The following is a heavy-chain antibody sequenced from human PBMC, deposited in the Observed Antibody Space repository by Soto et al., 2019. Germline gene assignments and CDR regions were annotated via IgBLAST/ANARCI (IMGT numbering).Heavy chain of an antibody. Sequence: QVQLQESGPGLVKPSETLSLTCTVSGGSVSSGSYHWGWIRQPPGKGLEWIGYIYHSGSTNYNPSLKSRVTIPVDTSKNQFSLSLTSVTAADTAVYYCARLSAAWFDPWGQGTLVTVAS. CDR1: GGSVSSGSYH. CDR2: IYHSGST. CDR3: ARLSAAWFDP. V-gene: IGHV4-61*01. J-gene: IGHJ5*02. D-gene: IGHD6-19*01.